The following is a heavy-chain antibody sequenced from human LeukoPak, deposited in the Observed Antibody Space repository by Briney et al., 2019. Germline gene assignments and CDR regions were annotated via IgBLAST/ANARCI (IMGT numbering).Heavy chain of an antibody. Sequence: SVKVSCKASGGTFSSYAISWVRQAPGQGLEWMGRIIPILGIANYAQKFQGRVTIIADKSTSTAYMELRSLRSDDTAVYYCATDLSDYDILTGYFDLDYWGQGALVTVSS. D-gene: IGHD3-9*01. CDR2: IIPILGIA. CDR1: GGTFSSYA. CDR3: ATDLSDYDILTGYFDLDY. V-gene: IGHV1-69*04. J-gene: IGHJ4*02.